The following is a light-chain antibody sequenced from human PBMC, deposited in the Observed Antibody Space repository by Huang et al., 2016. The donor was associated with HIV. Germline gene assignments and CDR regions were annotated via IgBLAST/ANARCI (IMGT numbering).Light chain of an antibody. J-gene: IGKJ1*01. V-gene: IGKV2-30*02. CDR2: KVS. CDR3: MQGTHWPQT. Sequence: DVVLTQSPLSLPVTLGQPASISCKSSHSLLHSDGNTYLNWFLQRPGQSPRRLIYKVSNRGFGVPARFSGSGSGADFTLTTSRVEADDIGVYYCMQGTHWPQTFGQGTKVEVK. CDR1: HSLLHSDGNTY.